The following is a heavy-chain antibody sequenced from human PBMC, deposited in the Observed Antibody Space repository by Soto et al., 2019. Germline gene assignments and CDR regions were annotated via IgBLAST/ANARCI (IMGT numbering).Heavy chain of an antibody. CDR3: ANGPQYYYDSSEYYDY. Sequence: EVQLLESGGGLVQPGGSLRLSCVASGFNFRNYAMSWVRQAPGKGLQWVSSLSGAGGSTYYAASVKGRFTISRDNSKTTLYLQMNTLRVEDTAVYFCANGPQYYYDSSEYYDYWGQGTLVAVSS. CDR2: LSGAGGST. V-gene: IGHV3-23*01. J-gene: IGHJ4*02. D-gene: IGHD3-22*01. CDR1: GFNFRNYA.